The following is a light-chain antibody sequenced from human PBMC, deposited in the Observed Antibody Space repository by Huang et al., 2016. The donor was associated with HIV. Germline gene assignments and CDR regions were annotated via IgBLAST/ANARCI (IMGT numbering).Light chain of an antibody. J-gene: IGKJ5*01. CDR3: QQCNDWPPIT. CDR1: ESVSSN. CDR2: DAS. Sequence: EIVMTQSPDTLSVFPGERVTLSCRASESVSSNLAWYQQKSGQAPRLLIYDASTRATGSPARFSGSWSGTEFTLTINSLLSEDFAVYYCQQCNDWPPITFGQGTRLDMK. V-gene: IGKV3-15*01.